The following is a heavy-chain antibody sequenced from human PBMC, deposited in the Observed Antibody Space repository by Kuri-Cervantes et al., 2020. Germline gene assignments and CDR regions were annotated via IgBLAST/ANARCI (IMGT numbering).Heavy chain of an antibody. Sequence: GESLKISCVASGFTFSDYGMHWVRQAPGKGLEWVAVTWYDGSNKYYADSVKGRFTISRDNSKNTLYLQMNSLRADDTAVYYCARGPKRGVGFSDSLFDYWGQGTLVTVSS. V-gene: IGHV3-30*19. D-gene: IGHD2-21*01. CDR1: GFTFSDYG. CDR3: ARGPKRGVGFSDSLFDY. CDR2: TWYDGSNK. J-gene: IGHJ4*02.